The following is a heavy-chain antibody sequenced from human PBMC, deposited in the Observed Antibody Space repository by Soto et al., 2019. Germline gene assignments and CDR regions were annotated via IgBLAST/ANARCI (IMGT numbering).Heavy chain of an antibody. V-gene: IGHV3-66*01. CDR3: ARDLSTGSLDY. CDR1: GFTVSSNY. J-gene: IGHJ4*02. CDR2: IYSGGST. Sequence: GSLRLSCAASGFTVSSNYMSWVRQAPGKGLEWVSVIYSGGSTYYADSVKGRFTISRDNSKNTLYLQMNSLKTEDTAVYYCARDLSTGSLDYGGQGTLVTVSS. D-gene: IGHD3-9*01.